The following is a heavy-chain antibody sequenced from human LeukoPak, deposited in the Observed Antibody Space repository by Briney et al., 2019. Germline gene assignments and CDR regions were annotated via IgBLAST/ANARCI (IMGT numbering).Heavy chain of an antibody. Sequence: TGGSLRLSCAASGFTFSSYAMSWVRQAPGKGLEWVSAISGSGGSTYYADSVKGRFTISRDNSKNTLYLQMTSLRAKDTAVYYCAKDRSNGYNWFAPWGQGTLVTVSS. J-gene: IGHJ5*02. CDR2: ISGSGGST. D-gene: IGHD2-8*01. CDR3: AKDRSNGYNWFAP. CDR1: GFTFSSYA. V-gene: IGHV3-23*01.